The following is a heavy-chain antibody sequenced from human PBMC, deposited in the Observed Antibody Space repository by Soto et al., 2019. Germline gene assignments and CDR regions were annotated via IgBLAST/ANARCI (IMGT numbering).Heavy chain of an antibody. CDR1: GGSISSGGYY. CDR3: AGRYSGYDYRLDY. Sequence: QVQLQESGPGLVKPSQTLSLTCSVSGGSISSGGYYWSWIRQHPGKSLEWIGFIHYSGSTYYNPSLESRLTISIDTSKNQFSLNLHSVTAADTAVYYCAGRYSGYDYRLDYWGQGTLVTGSS. J-gene: IGHJ4*02. D-gene: IGHD5-12*01. V-gene: IGHV4-31*03. CDR2: IHYSGST.